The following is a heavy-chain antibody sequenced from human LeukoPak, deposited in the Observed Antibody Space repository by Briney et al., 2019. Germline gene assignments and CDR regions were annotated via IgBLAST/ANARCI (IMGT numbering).Heavy chain of an antibody. J-gene: IGHJ4*02. Sequence: PGGSLRLSCAASVFTFTVYYMIWVRQAPGKGLEWVSYISKSGGDTNYADSVKGRFTISRDNAKNSLYLQMNSLRAEDTAVYYCARVRKSGSPLDYWGQGTLVTVSS. V-gene: IGHV3-11*05. D-gene: IGHD1-26*01. CDR2: ISKSGGDT. CDR1: VFTFTVYY. CDR3: ARVRKSGSPLDY.